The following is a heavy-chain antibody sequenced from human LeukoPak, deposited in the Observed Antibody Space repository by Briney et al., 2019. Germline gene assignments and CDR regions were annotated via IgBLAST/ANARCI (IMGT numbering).Heavy chain of an antibody. CDR1: GYTFTGYH. Sequence: SVKVSCKASGYTFTGYHMHWVRQAPGQGLEWMGRINPNSGDTNYAQKFRGRVTMTRDTSISTAYMELSRLRSDDTAVYYCARDYCSSTSCLFDYWGQGTLVTVSS. V-gene: IGHV1-2*06. J-gene: IGHJ4*02. CDR3: ARDYCSSTSCLFDY. CDR2: INPNSGDT. D-gene: IGHD2-2*01.